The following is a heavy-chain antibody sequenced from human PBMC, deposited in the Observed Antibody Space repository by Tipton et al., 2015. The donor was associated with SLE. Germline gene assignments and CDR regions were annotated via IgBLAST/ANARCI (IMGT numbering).Heavy chain of an antibody. CDR1: GFTFSDYT. Sequence: SLRLSCAASGFTFSDYTMNWVRQAPGKGLQWVSSISSRSTYIYYADSVKGRFTISRDNVKNSVDLQMNSLRAEDTAVYFCARVLDVAGWYDPWGQGTLVTVSS. D-gene: IGHD1-1*01. J-gene: IGHJ5*02. V-gene: IGHV3-21*01. CDR2: ISSRSTYI. CDR3: ARVLDVAGWYDP.